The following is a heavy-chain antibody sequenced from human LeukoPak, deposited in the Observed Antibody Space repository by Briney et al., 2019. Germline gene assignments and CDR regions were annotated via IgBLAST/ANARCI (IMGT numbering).Heavy chain of an antibody. Sequence: ASVKVSCKASGYTFTSYDINWVRQATGQGLEWMGWMNPNSGNTGYAQKFQGRVTITRNVSISTAYMELSSLRSEDTAVYYCARGVYYYDSSGYRGFDYWGQGTLVTVSS. D-gene: IGHD3-22*01. CDR1: GYTFTSYD. V-gene: IGHV1-8*03. CDR2: MNPNSGNT. CDR3: ARGVYYYDSSGYRGFDY. J-gene: IGHJ4*02.